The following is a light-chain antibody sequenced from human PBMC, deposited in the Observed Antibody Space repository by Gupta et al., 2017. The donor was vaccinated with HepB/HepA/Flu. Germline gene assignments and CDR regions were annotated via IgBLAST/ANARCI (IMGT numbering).Light chain of an antibody. Sequence: SPLSQPRPASGSPVHSVTISCTGTSSDVGGYNYVSWYQQHPGKAPKLMIYDVSKRPSGVPDRFSGSKSGNTASLTISGLQAEDEADYYCSAYASSDTDVVFGGGTKLTVL. CDR3: SAYASSDTDVV. CDR2: DVS. V-gene: IGLV2-11*01. J-gene: IGLJ2*01. CDR1: SSDVGGYNY.